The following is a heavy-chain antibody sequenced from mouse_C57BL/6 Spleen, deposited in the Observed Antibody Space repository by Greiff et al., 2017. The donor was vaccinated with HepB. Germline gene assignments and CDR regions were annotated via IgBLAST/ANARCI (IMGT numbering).Heavy chain of an antibody. CDR3: ADGNYGVAY. D-gene: IGHD2-1*01. V-gene: IGHV1-26*01. CDR2: INPNNGGT. J-gene: IGHJ3*01. CDR1: GYTFTDYY. Sequence: EVQLQQSGPELVKPGASVKISCKASGYTFTDYYMNWVKQSPGKSLEWIGDINPNNGGTSYNQKFKGKATLTVDKSSSTAYMELRSLTSVDSAVYYCADGNYGVAYWGQGTLVTVSA.